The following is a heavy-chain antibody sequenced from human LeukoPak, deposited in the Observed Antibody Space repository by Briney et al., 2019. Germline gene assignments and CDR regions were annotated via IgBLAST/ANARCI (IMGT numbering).Heavy chain of an antibody. J-gene: IGHJ4*02. Sequence: GEPLKIPSKGSGSSFNTYWIAWVRPLPGKGLEWMGMIFPVESNIRYSPSLQGQVTISADKSTGTAYPQWTSLKASDSAMYYCARQGTAPFDYWGQGTLVTVSS. V-gene: IGHV5-51*01. CDR1: GSSFNTYW. D-gene: IGHD2-21*02. CDR3: ARQGTAPFDY. CDR2: IFPVESNI.